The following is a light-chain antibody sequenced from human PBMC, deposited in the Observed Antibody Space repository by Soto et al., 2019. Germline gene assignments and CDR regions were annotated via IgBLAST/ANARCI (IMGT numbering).Light chain of an antibody. CDR1: QSIGSL. J-gene: IGKJ4*01. V-gene: IGKV1-5*03. CDR3: QQFSTFLRT. CDR2: EAS. Sequence: DIQMTQSPSALSASVGDRVTITCRASQSIGSLLAWYQQKPGKAPKLLIYEASSLHSGVPLRFSGSVSGTEFALTISSLQPDDFGTYYCQQFSTFLRTFGGGTKVDIK.